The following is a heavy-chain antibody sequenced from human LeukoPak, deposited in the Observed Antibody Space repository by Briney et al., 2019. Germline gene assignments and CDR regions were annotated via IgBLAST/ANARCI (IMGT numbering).Heavy chain of an antibody. V-gene: IGHV3-49*03. CDR2: IRSKSNGGTT. CDR3: VRNYRYAGHESVY. Sequence: GGSLRLSCTTSGFTFADYAMSWFRQAPGKGREWVGFIRSKSNGGTTHYAASVEGRFTISRDDSNSIAYLQMNSLKTEDTAVYYCVRNYRYAGHESVYWGQGTLVTVSS. J-gene: IGHJ4*02. D-gene: IGHD5-12*01. CDR1: GFTFADYA.